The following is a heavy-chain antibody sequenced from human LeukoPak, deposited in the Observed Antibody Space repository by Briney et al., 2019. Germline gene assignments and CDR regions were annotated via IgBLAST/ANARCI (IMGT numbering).Heavy chain of an antibody. D-gene: IGHD3-22*01. J-gene: IGHJ4*02. Sequence: SVKVSCKASGGTFSSYAISWVRQAPGQGLEWMGRIIPTFGTANYAQKFQGRVTITTDESTSTAYMELSSLRSEDTAVYYCARENYYDSSGIFDYWGQGTLVTVSS. V-gene: IGHV1-69*05. CDR1: GGTFSSYA. CDR2: IIPTFGTA. CDR3: ARENYYDSSGIFDY.